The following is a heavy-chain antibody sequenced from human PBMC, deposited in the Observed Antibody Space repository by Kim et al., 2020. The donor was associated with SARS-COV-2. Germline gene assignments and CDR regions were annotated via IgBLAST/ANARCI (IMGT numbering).Heavy chain of an antibody. CDR2: ITGSGGNT. CDR3: TSGRIVVLPVRSYGMDV. V-gene: IGHV3-48*03. J-gene: IGHJ6*02. D-gene: IGHD2-21*01. Sequence: GGSLRLSCAASGFSFRDYEMNWVRQAPGKGLEWVAYITGSGGNTYYTDSVKGRFTISRDNAKNSLYLQMNSLRAEDTSIYYCTSGRIVVLPVRSYGMDVWGQGTTVTVSS. CDR1: GFSFRDYE.